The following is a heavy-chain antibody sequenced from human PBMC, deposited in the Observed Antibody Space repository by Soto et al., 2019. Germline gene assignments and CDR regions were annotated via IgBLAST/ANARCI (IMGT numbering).Heavy chain of an antibody. CDR1: GGTFSSYA. CDR2: IIPIFGTA. CDR3: ASPLHCSSTSCPFDY. V-gene: IGHV1-69*01. Sequence: QVQLVQSGAEVKKPGSSVKVSCKASGGTFSSYAISWVRQAPGQGLEWMGGIIPIFGTANYAQKFQGRVTITEDESTRTAYVELSSLRSEDTAVYCCASPLHCSSTSCPFDYWGQGTLVTVSS. J-gene: IGHJ4*02. D-gene: IGHD2-2*01.